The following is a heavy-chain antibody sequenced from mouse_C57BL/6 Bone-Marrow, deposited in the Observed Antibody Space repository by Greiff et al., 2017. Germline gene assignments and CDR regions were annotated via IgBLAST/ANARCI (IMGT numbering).Heavy chain of an antibody. J-gene: IGHJ4*01. D-gene: IGHD1-1*01. CDR3: AREDYYGSSYDYARDY. Sequence: VQLQQPGAELVKPGASVKLSCKASGYTFTSYWMHWVKQRPGQGLEWIGMIHPNSGSTNYNEKFKSKATLTVDKSSSIAYMQLSSLTSEYSAVYYCAREDYYGSSYDYARDYWGQGTSVTVSS. CDR2: IHPNSGST. CDR1: GYTFTSYW. V-gene: IGHV1-64*01.